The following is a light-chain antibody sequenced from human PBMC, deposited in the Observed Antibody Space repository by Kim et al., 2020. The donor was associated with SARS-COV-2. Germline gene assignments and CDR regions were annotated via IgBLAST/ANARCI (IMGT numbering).Light chain of an antibody. CDR3: QSYDSSLNGYV. CDR1: SSNIGALYA. Sequence: RVTNSCTGSSSNIGALYAVHWYQHLPGTAPKLLIYRDSYRPSGVPDRFSGSKSGTSASLAITGLQAEDEADYYCQSYDSSLNGYVFGTGTKVTVL. CDR2: RDS. V-gene: IGLV1-40*01. J-gene: IGLJ1*01.